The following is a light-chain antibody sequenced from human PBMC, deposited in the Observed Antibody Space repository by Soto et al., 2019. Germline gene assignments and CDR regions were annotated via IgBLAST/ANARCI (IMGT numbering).Light chain of an antibody. CDR1: SRDVVGYNY. CDR3: CSYAGSPRDV. Sequence: QSALTQPRSVSGSPGQSVTISCTGTSRDVVGYNYVSWYQQHPGKAPKVRIYDVSEQPSGVPDRFSGSKSGNTASLTISGLQAEDEADYYCCSYAGSPRDVLGTGTKLTVL. J-gene: IGLJ1*01. V-gene: IGLV2-11*01. CDR2: DVS.